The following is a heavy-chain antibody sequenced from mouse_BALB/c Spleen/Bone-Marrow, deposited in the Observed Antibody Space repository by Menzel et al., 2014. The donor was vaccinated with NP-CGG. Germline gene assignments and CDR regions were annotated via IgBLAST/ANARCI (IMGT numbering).Heavy chain of an antibody. CDR2: IWGDGST. V-gene: IGHV2-6-7*01. J-gene: IGHJ4*01. CDR3: ARDSFLITRALDY. D-gene: IGHD2-4*01. Sequence: VKLMESGPGLVAPSQSLSIPCTVSGFSLTGYGVSWVRQPPGKGLEWLGMIWGDGSTDYNSALKSRQSTSKDNSKSQVFLKMNSLQTDDTARYYCARDSFLITRALDYWGQGTSVTVSS. CDR1: GFSLTGYG.